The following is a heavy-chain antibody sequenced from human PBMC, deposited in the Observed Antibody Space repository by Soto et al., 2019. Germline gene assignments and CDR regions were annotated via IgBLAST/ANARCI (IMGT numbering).Heavy chain of an antibody. D-gene: IGHD5-18*01. Sequence: PGESLKISCKASGYSFTTYWIGWVRQKSGEGLEWVGITHPGDSDTRYSPSFQGQVTISADESISTAYLQWSSLKASDTAMYYCARHWWIRDYYYYGMDVWGQGTTVTVS. V-gene: IGHV5-51*01. CDR1: GYSFTTYW. CDR3: ARHWWIRDYYYYGMDV. CDR2: THPGDSDT. J-gene: IGHJ6*02.